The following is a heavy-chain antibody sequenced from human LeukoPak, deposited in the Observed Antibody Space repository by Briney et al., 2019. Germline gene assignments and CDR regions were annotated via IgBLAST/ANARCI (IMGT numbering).Heavy chain of an antibody. CDR3: VTYEGVA. V-gene: IGHV3-15*01. J-gene: IGHJ5*02. CDR1: EFPFSKAW. CDR2: IKSKTDGGTT. Sequence: GGSLRLSCAVSEFPFSKAWMSWVRLAPGKGLEWVGRIKSKTDGGTTDYAAPVKGRFTISRDDSKNTLYLQMNSLKTEDTAVYYCVTYEGVAWGQGTLVTVSS. D-gene: IGHD5-12*01.